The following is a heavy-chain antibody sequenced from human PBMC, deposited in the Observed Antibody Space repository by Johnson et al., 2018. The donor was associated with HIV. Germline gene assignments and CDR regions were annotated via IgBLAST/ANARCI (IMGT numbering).Heavy chain of an antibody. V-gene: IGHV3-30*02. CDR3: AKDRVDTAMVANAFDI. CDR2: IRCAGSNK. Sequence: QEQLVESGGGVVQPGGSLRLSCAASGFTFSSYGMHWVRQAPGKGLEWVAFIRCAGSNKSYAASVKGRLTISRDNSQNTLYLQMNRLRAEDTAVYSCAKDRVDTAMVANAFDIWGQGTMVTVSS. CDR1: GFTFSSYG. J-gene: IGHJ3*02. D-gene: IGHD5-18*01.